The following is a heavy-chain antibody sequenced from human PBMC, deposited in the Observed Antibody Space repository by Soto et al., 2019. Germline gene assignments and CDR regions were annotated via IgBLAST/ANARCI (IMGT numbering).Heavy chain of an antibody. CDR2: ISNNGGST. CDR3: ARGPYMGSTWYAYDY. V-gene: IGHV3-64*02. CDR1: GFTFSSYA. Sequence: GGSLRLSCAASGFTFSSYAMHWVRQAPGKGLEYVSVISNNGGSTHYAESVEGRFTISRDNSKNTLYLQMGSLRTEDMGVYYCARGPYMGSTWYAYDYWGQGTLVTVSS. J-gene: IGHJ4*02. D-gene: IGHD6-13*01.